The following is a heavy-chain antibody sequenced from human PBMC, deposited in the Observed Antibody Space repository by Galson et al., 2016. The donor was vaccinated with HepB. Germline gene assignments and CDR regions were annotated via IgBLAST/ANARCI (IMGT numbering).Heavy chain of an antibody. CDR2: IKEDGSEE. CDR1: GFTFKNYW. CDR3: ARDRYRSAN. Sequence: SLRLSCAASGFTFKNYWMTWVRQGPEEGLKWVANIKEDGSEEHYVNSVKGRFSISRDNTKNVVYLQMNSLRVEDTGVYYCARDRYRSANWGQGDLVLVSS. V-gene: IGHV3-7*01. D-gene: IGHD6-19*01. J-gene: IGHJ4*02.